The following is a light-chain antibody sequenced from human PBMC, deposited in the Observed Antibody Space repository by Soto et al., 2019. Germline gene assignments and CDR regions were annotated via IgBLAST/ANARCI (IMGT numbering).Light chain of an antibody. CDR3: QQRNQ. J-gene: IGKJ5*01. V-gene: IGKV3-15*01. CDR1: QSVSSN. CDR2: GAS. Sequence: EIVMTQSPATLSVSPGERATLSCRASQSVSSNLAWYQQKPGQAPSLLIYGASTRATGTPARFNGSGSGTDFTLTISDVQPEDFALYYCQQRNQFGQGTRLEIK.